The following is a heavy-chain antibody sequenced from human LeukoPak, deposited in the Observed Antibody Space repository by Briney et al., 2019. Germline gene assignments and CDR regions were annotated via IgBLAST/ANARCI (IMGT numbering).Heavy chain of an antibody. CDR2: IDHSGRT. D-gene: IGHD3-16*02. J-gene: IGHJ4*02. Sequence: SETLSLTCAVYGGSFSGYYWSWIRQVPGKGPEWIGEIDHSGRTNANSSLKSRVTISVDTSKNQFSLKLSSVTAADTAVYYCARDEEVISPRYDYWGQGTLVTVSS. CDR3: ARDEEVISPRYDY. CDR1: GGSFSGYY. V-gene: IGHV4-34*01.